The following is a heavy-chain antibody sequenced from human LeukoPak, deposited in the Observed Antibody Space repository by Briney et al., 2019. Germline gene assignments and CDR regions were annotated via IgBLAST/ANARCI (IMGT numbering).Heavy chain of an antibody. CDR2: IHYDSSTE. V-gene: IGHV3-30*02. CDR3: AKGAKRVVGATTHWFDP. CDR1: GFAFSSYG. Sequence: TGGSLRLSCAASGFAFSSYGMHWARQAPGKGLEWVAYIHYDSSTEDYADSVKGRFTISRDNSKNTLYLQMNSLRDEDTAVYYCAKGAKRVVGATTHWFDPWGQGTLVTVSS. J-gene: IGHJ5*02. D-gene: IGHD1-26*01.